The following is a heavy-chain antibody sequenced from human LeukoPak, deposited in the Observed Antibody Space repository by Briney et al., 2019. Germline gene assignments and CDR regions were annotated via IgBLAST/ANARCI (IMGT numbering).Heavy chain of an antibody. D-gene: IGHD3-9*01. V-gene: IGHV3-7*05. Sequence: PGGSLGLSCAASGFTFSSYWMSWVRQAPGKGLEWVANIKQDGSEKYYVDSVKGRFTISRDNAKNSLYLQMNSLRAEDTAVYYCARATYYDILTGSMYYGMDVWGQGTTVTVSS. CDR3: ARATYYDILTGSMYYGMDV. J-gene: IGHJ6*02. CDR2: IKQDGSEK. CDR1: GFTFSSYW.